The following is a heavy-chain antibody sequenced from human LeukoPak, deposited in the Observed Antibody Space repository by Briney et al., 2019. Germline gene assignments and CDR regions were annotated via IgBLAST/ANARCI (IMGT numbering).Heavy chain of an antibody. CDR1: GDSVSSNSAA. Sequence: SQTLSLTCAISGDSVSSNSAAWNWLRRSPSRGLEWLGRSYYRSKWYNDFAVSVKSRITINTDTSKKQFSLQLNSATPEDTAVYYCARAGQEGFFRYCSGGSCYSSTWFDPWGQGTLVTVSS. J-gene: IGHJ5*02. V-gene: IGHV6-1*01. CDR3: ARAGQEGFFRYCSGGSCYSSTWFDP. D-gene: IGHD2-15*01. CDR2: SYYRSKWYN.